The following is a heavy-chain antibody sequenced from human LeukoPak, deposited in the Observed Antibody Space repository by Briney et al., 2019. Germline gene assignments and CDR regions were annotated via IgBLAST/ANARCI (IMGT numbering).Heavy chain of an antibody. CDR1: RFTFSTYG. V-gene: IGHV3-23*01. CDR3: AKDADISVELVVITSFDS. Sequence: GGSLRLSCAASRFTFSTYGMNWVRQIPGKGLEWVSAISGSGNRIYYADSVKGRFTISRDNSKNMLYLQMNSLRAEDTALYYCAKDADISVELVVITSFDSWGQGTLVTVSS. D-gene: IGHD3-22*01. CDR2: ISGSGNRI. J-gene: IGHJ4*02.